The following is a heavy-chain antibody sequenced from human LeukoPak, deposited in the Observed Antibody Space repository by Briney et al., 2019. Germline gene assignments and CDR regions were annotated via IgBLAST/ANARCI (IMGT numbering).Heavy chain of an antibody. J-gene: IGHJ4*02. CDR2: ISGSSTGT. D-gene: IGHD5-12*01. V-gene: IGHV3-23*01. CDR3: EKGLGGQDSY. Sequence: GGSLRLSCAASGFPFSTYIMSWVRQAPGKGLEWVSTISGSSTGTHYADSVKGRFSISRDNSKNTLYLQMNSLRAEDTAVYYCEKGLGGQDSYWGQGTLVTVSS. CDR1: GFPFSTYI.